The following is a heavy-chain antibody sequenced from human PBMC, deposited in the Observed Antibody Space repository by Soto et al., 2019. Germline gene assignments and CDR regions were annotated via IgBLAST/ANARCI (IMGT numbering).Heavy chain of an antibody. D-gene: IGHD3-3*01. CDR3: ARSSLDYDFWSGYWGIDY. CDR2: ISAYNGNT. V-gene: IGHV1-18*01. Sequence: ASVKVSCKASGYTFTSYGISWVRQAPGQGLEWMGWISAYNGNTNYAQKLQGRVTMTTDTSTSTAYMELRSLRSDDTAVYYCARSSLDYDFWSGYWGIDYWGQYTLFTVSS. J-gene: IGHJ4*02. CDR1: GYTFTSYG.